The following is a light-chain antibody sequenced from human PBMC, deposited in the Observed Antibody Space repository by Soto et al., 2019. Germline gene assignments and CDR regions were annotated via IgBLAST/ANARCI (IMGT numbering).Light chain of an antibody. J-gene: IGKJ1*01. Sequence: EIVMTQSPATLSVSPGERATLSCRASQSVSSNLAWYQQKPGQAPRLLIYGASIRATGIPARFSGSGSGTAFTLTISSLQSEDFAVYYCQQYGSSPTFGQGTRWISN. CDR2: GAS. CDR1: QSVSSN. CDR3: QQYGSSPT. V-gene: IGKV3-15*01.